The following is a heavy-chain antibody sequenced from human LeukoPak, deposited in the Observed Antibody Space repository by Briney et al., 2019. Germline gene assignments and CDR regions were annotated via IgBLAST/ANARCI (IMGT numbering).Heavy chain of an antibody. CDR2: ITGSGATT. CDR1: GFTFSSYD. Sequence: QPGGSLRLSCAASGFTFSSYDMNWVRQAPGKGLEWVSAITGSGATTYYADSVKGRFTISRDNSKDTSYLQMNSLRVEDTAVYYCAKVLTVTTDPFDYWGQGTLVTVSS. CDR3: AKVLTVTTDPFDY. J-gene: IGHJ4*02. V-gene: IGHV3-23*01. D-gene: IGHD4-17*01.